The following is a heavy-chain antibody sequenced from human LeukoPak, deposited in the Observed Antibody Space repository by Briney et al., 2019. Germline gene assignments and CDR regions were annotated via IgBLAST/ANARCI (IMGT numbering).Heavy chain of an antibody. CDR1: GFTVSSNY. D-gene: IGHD2-15*01. CDR2: IYGGDTT. CDR3: ATLYGGQRADGY. J-gene: IGHJ4*02. V-gene: IGHV3-53*01. Sequence: PGGSLRLSCAASGFTVSSNYMGWVRQAPGKGLEWVSSIYGGDTTEYADSVKGRFTISRDNSKNTLYLQMNSLRIEDTAVYYCATLYGGQRADGYWGQGTLVTVSS.